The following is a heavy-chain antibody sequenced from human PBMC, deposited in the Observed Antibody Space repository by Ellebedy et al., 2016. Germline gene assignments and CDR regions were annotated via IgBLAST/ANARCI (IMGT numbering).Heavy chain of an antibody. CDR2: ISGTNVE. CDR1: GFAFDDSA. CDR3: GKDLPNWAIDY. J-gene: IGHJ4*02. D-gene: IGHD2-8*01. V-gene: IGHV3-69-1*01. Sequence: GGSLRLSXKTSGFAFDDSAINWVRPSPGRGLEWVAYISGTNVEFYADSVRGRFTISRDNAKKSVYLEMVSLRVDDTAVYYCGKDLPNWAIDYWGQGVLVTVSS.